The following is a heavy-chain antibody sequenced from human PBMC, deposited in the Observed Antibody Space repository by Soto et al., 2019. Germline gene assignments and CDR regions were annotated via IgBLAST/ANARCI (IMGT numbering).Heavy chain of an antibody. CDR3: ARFYVASVAGMRYFDL. CDR2: SSYGGST. V-gene: IGHV4-59*01. Sequence: SETLSLTCTVSGGSSSNFHWSWIRQPPGKGLEWIGYSSYGGSTNYNPSLKSRVSISVDTSKNQFSLRLTSVTAADTAVYYCARFYVASVAGMRYFDLWGRGTLVTVSS. D-gene: IGHD6-19*01. J-gene: IGHJ2*01. CDR1: GGSSSNFH.